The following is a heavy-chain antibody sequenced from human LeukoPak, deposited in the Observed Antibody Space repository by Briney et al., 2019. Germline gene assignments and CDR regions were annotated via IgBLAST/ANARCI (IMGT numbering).Heavy chain of an antibody. J-gene: IGHJ5*02. CDR3: ARSRNTLQWELLT. CDR1: GGSISSYY. V-gene: IGHV4-4*07. CDR2: IYTSGST. D-gene: IGHD1-26*01. Sequence: ETLSLTCTVSGGSISSYYWSWIRQPAGKGLEWIGRIYTSGSTNYNPSLKSRVAMSVDTSKNQFSLNLRSVTAADTAVYYCARSRNTLQWELLTWGQGTLVTVSS.